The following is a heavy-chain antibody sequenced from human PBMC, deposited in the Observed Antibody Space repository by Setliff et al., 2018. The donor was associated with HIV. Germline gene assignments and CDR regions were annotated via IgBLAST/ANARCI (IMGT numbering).Heavy chain of an antibody. J-gene: IGHJ4*02. V-gene: IGHV3-23*01. CDR3: AKDYYDFVWGSSLAY. Sequence: PGGSLRLSCAASGFTFSTNAMSWVRQATGKGLEWVSSISISGSGGSTYYADSVKGRFTISRDNSKNTLYLQMNSLRAEDTAVYYCAKDYYDFVWGSSLAYWGQGTLVTVSS. CDR1: GFTFSTNA. CDR2: ISISGSGGST. D-gene: IGHD3-16*01.